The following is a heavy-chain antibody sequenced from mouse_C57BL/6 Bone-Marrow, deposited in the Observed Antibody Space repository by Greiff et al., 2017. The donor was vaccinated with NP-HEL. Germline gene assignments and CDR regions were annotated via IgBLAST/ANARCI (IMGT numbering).Heavy chain of an antibody. J-gene: IGHJ1*03. V-gene: IGHV1-54*01. D-gene: IGHD1-1*01. CDR3: ARPHYYGSSLDYWYFDV. Sequence: VQLVESGAELVRPGTSVKVSCKASGYAFTNYLIEWVKQRPGQGLEWIGVINPGSGGTNYNEKFKGKATLTADKSSSTAYMQLSSLTSEDSAVYFCARPHYYGSSLDYWYFDVWGIGTTVTVSS. CDR2: INPGSGGT. CDR1: GYAFTNYL.